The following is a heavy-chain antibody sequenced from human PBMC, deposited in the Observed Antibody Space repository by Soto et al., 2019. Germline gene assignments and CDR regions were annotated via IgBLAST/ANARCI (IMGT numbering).Heavy chain of an antibody. CDR1: GFTFSDYV. Sequence: EVQLLESGGGLVQPGGSLRLSCAASGFTFSDYVMTWVRQAPGKGLEWVSAVSGSGGSTYYADSVKGRFTISRDNSKNTLYLQMNSLRAEDTAVYFCAKSRRGDGYKNAFDIWGQGTMVTVSS. V-gene: IGHV3-23*01. CDR3: AKSRRGDGYKNAFDI. CDR2: VSGSGGST. D-gene: IGHD5-12*01. J-gene: IGHJ3*02.